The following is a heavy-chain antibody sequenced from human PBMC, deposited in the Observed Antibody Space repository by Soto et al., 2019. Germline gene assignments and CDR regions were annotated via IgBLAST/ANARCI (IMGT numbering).Heavy chain of an antibody. CDR2: MNPNSGNT. CDR1: GYTFTSYD. V-gene: IGHV1-8*01. Sequence: ASVKVSCKASGYTFTSYDINWVRQATGQGLEWMGWMNPNSGNTGYAQKFQGRVTMTRNTSIRTAYMELSSLRSEDTAVYYCARLIEAPAAFDIWGQGTMVTVSS. J-gene: IGHJ3*02. CDR3: ARLIEAPAAFDI.